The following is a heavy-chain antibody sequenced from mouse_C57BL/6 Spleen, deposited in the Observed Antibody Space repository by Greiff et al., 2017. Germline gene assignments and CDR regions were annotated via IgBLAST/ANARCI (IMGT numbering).Heavy chain of an antibody. J-gene: IGHJ2*01. Sequence: QVQLQQSGAELVKPGASVKISCKASGYAFSSYWMNWVKQRPGKGLEWIGQIYPGDGDTNYNGKFKGKATLTADKSSSTAYMQLSSLTSEDSAVYFCARKGSTIVAPSSYFAYWGQGTTLTVSA. D-gene: IGHD1-1*01. CDR2: IYPGDGDT. CDR1: GYAFSSYW. V-gene: IGHV1-80*01. CDR3: ARKGSTIVAPSSYFAY.